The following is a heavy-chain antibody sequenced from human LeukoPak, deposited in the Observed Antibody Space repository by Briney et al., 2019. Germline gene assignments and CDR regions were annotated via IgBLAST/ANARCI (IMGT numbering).Heavy chain of an antibody. D-gene: IGHD2-15*01. CDR3: ARDHVVDGLVFDY. Sequence: GGSLRLSCAASGFTFSSHWMSWVRQAPGKGLEWVANINQDGSDKYYVDSMKGRFTISRDNAKNSLYLQMDSLRAEDTAVYYCARDHVVDGLVFDYWGQGALVTVSS. V-gene: IGHV3-7*01. CDR2: INQDGSDK. CDR1: GFTFSSHW. J-gene: IGHJ4*02.